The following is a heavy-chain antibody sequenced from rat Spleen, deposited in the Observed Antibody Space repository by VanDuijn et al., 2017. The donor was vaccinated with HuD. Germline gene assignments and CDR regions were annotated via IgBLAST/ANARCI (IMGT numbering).Heavy chain of an antibody. CDR2: ISYGDTSGHSST. V-gene: IGHV5-29*01. CDR3: ARRHYGYTDYFDY. D-gene: IGHD1-9*01. J-gene: IGHJ2*01. Sequence: EVQLVESGGGLVQPGGSLKLSCAVSGFTFNSYDMAWVRQAPTKGLEWVATISYGDTSGHSSTYYRDSVKGRFTISRDIAKSTLSLQMDSLRSEDTATYYCARRHYGYTDYFDYWGQGVMVTVSS. CDR1: GFTFNSYD.